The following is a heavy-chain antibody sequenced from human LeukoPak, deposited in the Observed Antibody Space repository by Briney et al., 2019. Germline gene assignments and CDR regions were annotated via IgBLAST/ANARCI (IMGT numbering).Heavy chain of an antibody. Sequence: GGSLRLSCAVSGFIFSSYAMSWVRQAPGKGLDWVSTVSDSGGSTFYADSVKGRFTISRDNSRNTLYLQMYSLRAEDTAVYYCAKDHWGGGGGYFDYWGQGTLVTVSS. J-gene: IGHJ4*02. CDR2: VSDSGGST. CDR3: AKDHWGGGGGYFDY. D-gene: IGHD2-15*01. V-gene: IGHV3-23*01. CDR1: GFIFSSYA.